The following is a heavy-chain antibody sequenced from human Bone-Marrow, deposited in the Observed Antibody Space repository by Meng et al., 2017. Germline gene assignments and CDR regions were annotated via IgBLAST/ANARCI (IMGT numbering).Heavy chain of an antibody. V-gene: IGHV3-48*03. Sequence: GESLKISCAASGFTVSSYEMNWVRQAPGKGLEWVSYISSSGSTIYYADSVKGRFTISRDNAKNSLYLQMNSLRAEDTAVYYCARAGIAAAGVDYWGQGTLVTVSS. J-gene: IGHJ4*02. CDR3: ARAGIAAAGVDY. D-gene: IGHD6-13*01. CDR1: GFTVSSYE. CDR2: ISSSGSTI.